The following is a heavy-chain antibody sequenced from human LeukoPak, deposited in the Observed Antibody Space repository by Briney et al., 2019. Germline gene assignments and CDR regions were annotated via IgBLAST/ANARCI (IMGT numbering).Heavy chain of an antibody. CDR3: AKAKYTTSWHDFDY. J-gene: IGHJ4*02. CDR1: GFTFSNYA. V-gene: IGHV3-23*01. D-gene: IGHD6-13*01. CDR2: ISGSGSTT. Sequence: PGGSLRPSCAASGFTFSNYAMNWVRQAPGKGLEWVSDISGSGSTTYHADSVKGRFAISRDNSKNTVYLEMSSLRAEDTAIYYCAKAKYTTSWHDFDYWGQGTLVTVSS.